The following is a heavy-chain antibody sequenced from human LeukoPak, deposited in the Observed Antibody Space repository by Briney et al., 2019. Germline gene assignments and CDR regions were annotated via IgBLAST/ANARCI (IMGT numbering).Heavy chain of an antibody. D-gene: IGHD1-14*01. J-gene: IGHJ3*02. CDR3: AKGPVDAIRNAFDI. CDR1: GFTFSSYG. V-gene: IGHV3-30*02. CDR2: IRYDGSDK. Sequence: GGSLRLSRAASGFTFSSYGMHWVRQAPGKGLEWVAFIRYDGSDKYYADSVKGRFTISRDNSKNTLYLQMNSLRAEDTAVYYCAKGPVDAIRNAFDIWGQGTMVIVSS.